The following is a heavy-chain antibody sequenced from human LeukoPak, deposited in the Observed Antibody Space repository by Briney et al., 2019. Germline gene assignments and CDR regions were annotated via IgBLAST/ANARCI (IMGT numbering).Heavy chain of an antibody. CDR2: IIPIFGTT. CDR1: GGTFSSSA. CDR3: ARLKVLRYFDLFDP. Sequence: SVTVSCKASGGTFSSSAISWVRQAPGQGLEWMGGIIPIFGTTNYAQKFQGRVTITTDESTGTAYMELRSLRSEDTAVYYCARLKVLRYFDLFDPWRQGTMVTVSP. J-gene: IGHJ5*02. V-gene: IGHV1-69*05. D-gene: IGHD3-9*01.